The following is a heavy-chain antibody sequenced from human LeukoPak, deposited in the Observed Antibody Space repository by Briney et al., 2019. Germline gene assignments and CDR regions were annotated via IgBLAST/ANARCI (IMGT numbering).Heavy chain of an antibody. CDR1: GYTLTELS. D-gene: IGHD1-26*01. V-gene: IGHV1-24*01. J-gene: IGHJ4*02. CDR2: FDPEDGEI. CDR3: ATVQTDSGSYTFD. Sequence: ASVKVSCKLSGYTLTELSMHWVRPAPGKGLEWMGGFDPEDGEIIYAQKFQGRVTMTEDTSTDTAYMELSSLRSEDTAVYYCATVQTDSGSYTFDWGQGTLVTVSS.